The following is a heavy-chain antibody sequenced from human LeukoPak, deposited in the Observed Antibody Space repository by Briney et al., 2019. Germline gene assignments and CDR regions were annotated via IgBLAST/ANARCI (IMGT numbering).Heavy chain of an antibody. V-gene: IGHV3-53*05. J-gene: IGHJ4*02. CDR2: IYSGGST. CDR1: GFTVSSDS. D-gene: IGHD2-15*01. Sequence: PGGSLRLSCTVSGFTVSSDSMSWVRQAPGKGLEWVSFIYSGGSTHYSDSVKGRFTISRDNSKNTLYLQMNSLRAEDTAVYYCAKDLDIVVVVAATYDYWGQGTLVTVSS. CDR3: AKDLDIVVVVAATYDY.